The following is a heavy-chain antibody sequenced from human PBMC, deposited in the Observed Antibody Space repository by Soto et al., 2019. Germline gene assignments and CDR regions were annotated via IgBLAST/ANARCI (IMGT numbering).Heavy chain of an antibody. Sequence: ELQLVESGGGLVKPGGSLRLSCAASGFTFRSYNMNWVRQAPGKGLEWVSYISSSSSYISYADSVKGRFTIARDNAKNSLYLQMNSLRAEDTAVYYCARDCSGGSCYSGGHPIDYWGHGTLVTVSS. CDR3: ARDCSGGSCYSGGHPIDY. CDR2: ISSSSSYI. D-gene: IGHD2-15*01. J-gene: IGHJ4*01. CDR1: GFTFRSYN. V-gene: IGHV3-21*01.